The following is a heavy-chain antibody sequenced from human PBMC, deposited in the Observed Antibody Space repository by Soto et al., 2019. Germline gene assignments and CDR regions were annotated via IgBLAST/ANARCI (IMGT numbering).Heavy chain of an antibody. CDR2: IWYDGSNK. CDR3: ARGAGQLVSLLIYPHFDY. V-gene: IGHV3-33*01. J-gene: IGHJ4*02. D-gene: IGHD6-6*01. Sequence: PGGSLRLSCAASGFTFSSYGMHWVRQAPGKGLEWVAVIWYDGSNKYYADSVKGRFTISRDNSKNTLYLQMNSLRAEDTAVYYCARGAGQLVSLLIYPHFDYWGQGTLVTVSS. CDR1: GFTFSSYG.